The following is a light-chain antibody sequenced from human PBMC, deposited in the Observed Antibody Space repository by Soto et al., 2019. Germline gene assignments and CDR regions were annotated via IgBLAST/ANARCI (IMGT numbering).Light chain of an antibody. CDR2: AAS. CDR1: QGISNY. J-gene: IGKJ1*01. V-gene: IGKV1-27*01. Sequence: DIQMTQSPSSLSASVGDRVTMTCRASQGISNYLAWYQQKPGKVPKLLIYAASTLQSGVPSRFSGSGSGTDFTLTISSLQPEDVAPYYCQKYNSAPRTLGQGPKVEIK. CDR3: QKYNSAPRT.